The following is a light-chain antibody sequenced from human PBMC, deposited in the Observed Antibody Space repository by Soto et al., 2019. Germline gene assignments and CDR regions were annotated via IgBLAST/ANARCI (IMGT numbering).Light chain of an antibody. J-gene: IGKJ1*01. Sequence: DIQMTQSPSTLSASVGDRVTITCRASQSISSWLARYQQKPGKTPKRLLYDASSLESGVPSRFSGSRSGTEFTLTISSLQLDDFATDYDQQYNSYPRTFGQGTKVEIK. CDR2: DAS. CDR3: QQYNSYPRT. V-gene: IGKV1-5*01. CDR1: QSISSW.